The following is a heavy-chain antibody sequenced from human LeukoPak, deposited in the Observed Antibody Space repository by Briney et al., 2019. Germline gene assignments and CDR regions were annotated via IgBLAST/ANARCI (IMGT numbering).Heavy chain of an antibody. D-gene: IGHD5-24*01. CDR2: INPSGGST. J-gene: IGHJ4*02. V-gene: IGHV1-46*01. Sequence: ASVKVSCKPSGYTFTSYYIHWVRQAPGQGLEWMGLINPSGGSTNYAQKFQGRVTMTRDTSTSTVYMELSSLRSDDTAVYYCARVLNGYNTRDYFDYWGQGTLVTVSS. CDR3: ARVLNGYNTRDYFDY. CDR1: GYTFTSYY.